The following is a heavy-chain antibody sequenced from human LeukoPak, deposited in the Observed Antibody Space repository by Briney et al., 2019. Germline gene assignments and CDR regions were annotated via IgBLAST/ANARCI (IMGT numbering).Heavy chain of an antibody. V-gene: IGHV4-59*01. CDR1: GGSISSYY. CDR2: IYYSGST. J-gene: IGHJ2*01. D-gene: IGHD3-22*01. CDR3: AREKPDYYYDSSVGGYFDL. Sequence: PSETLSLTCTVSGGSISSYYWSWIRQPPGKGLEWIGYIYYSGSTNYSPSLKSRVTISVDTSKNQFSLKLSSVTAADTAVYYCAREKPDYYYDSSVGGYFDLWGRGTLVTVSS.